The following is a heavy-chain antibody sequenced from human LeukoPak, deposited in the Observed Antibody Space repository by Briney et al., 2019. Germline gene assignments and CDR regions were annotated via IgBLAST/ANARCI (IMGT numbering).Heavy chain of an antibody. Sequence: ASVKVSCKASGYTFTSYGISWVRQAPGQGLEWMGWISAYNGNTNYARKLQGRVTMTTDTSTSTAYMELRSLRSDDTAVYYCARDGGNSRRVPVGDFDYWGQGTLVTVSS. D-gene: IGHD4-23*01. CDR1: GYTFTSYG. V-gene: IGHV1-18*01. CDR2: ISAYNGNT. CDR3: ARDGGNSRRVPVGDFDY. J-gene: IGHJ4*02.